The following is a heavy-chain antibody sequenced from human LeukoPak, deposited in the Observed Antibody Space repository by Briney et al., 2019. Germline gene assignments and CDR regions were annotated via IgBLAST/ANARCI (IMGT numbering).Heavy chain of an antibody. Sequence: GGSLRLSCAASGFTFSSYAMSWVRQAPGKGLEWVSGIGGNGVTTYYADSVKGRFTISRDNSRGTLYLQMNSLRAEDTAVYYCAKGSVSSGWYFQHWGQGTLVTVSS. CDR3: AKGSVSSGWYFQH. CDR2: IGGNGVTT. CDR1: GFTFSSYA. D-gene: IGHD6-19*01. V-gene: IGHV3-23*01. J-gene: IGHJ1*01.